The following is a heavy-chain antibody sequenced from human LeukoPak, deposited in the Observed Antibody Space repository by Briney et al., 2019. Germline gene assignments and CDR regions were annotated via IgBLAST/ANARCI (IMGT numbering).Heavy chain of an antibody. V-gene: IGHV3-21*01. Sequence: GGSLRLSCAASGFTFSGYSMNWVRQAPGKGLEWVSSISSSSTYIYYADSVKGRFTISRDNAKNSLYLQMNSLRAEDTAVYYCASDRRWLQSFDYWGQGTLVTVSS. D-gene: IGHD5-24*01. CDR3: ASDRRWLQSFDY. J-gene: IGHJ4*02. CDR1: GFTFSGYS. CDR2: ISSSSTYI.